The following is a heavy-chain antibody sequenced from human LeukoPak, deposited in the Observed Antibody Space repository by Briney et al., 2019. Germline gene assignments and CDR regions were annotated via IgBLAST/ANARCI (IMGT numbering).Heavy chain of an antibody. D-gene: IGHD6-13*01. CDR2: INPYSGDT. J-gene: IGHJ4*02. CDR1: GYTFTGYH. CDR3: ARDQGSLTRSWYTGY. Sequence: WASVKASCKASGYTFTGYHIHWVRQAPGQGLEWMGRINPYSGDTNFAQKFQGRVTMTRDTSITTAYMDLSSLTPDDTAVYFCARDQGSLTRSWYTGYWGQGTQVTVSS. V-gene: IGHV1-2*06.